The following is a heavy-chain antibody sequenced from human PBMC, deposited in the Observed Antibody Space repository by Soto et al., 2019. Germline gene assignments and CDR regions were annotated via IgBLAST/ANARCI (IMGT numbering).Heavy chain of an antibody. V-gene: IGHV4-4*02. CDR3: ARELAGFDGSGKDYYYGMDV. CDR2: IYHSGST. CDR1: GGSISSSNW. Sequence: SETLSLTCAVSGGSISSSNWWSWVRQPPGKGLEWIGEIYHSGSTNYNPSLKSRVTISVDKSKNQFSLKLSSVTAADTAVYYCARELAGFDGSGKDYYYGMDVWGQGTTVTVSS. D-gene: IGHD3-10*01. J-gene: IGHJ6*02.